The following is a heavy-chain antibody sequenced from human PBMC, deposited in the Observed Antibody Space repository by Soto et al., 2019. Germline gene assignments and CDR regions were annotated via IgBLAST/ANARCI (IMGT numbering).Heavy chain of an antibody. Sequence: ASVKVSCKASGYTFTSYYIHWVRQAPGQGLEWMGIFNPTGDTASYAQKLQDRVTMTRDTSTGTAYMELGSLRSEDTAVYYFARGGRFVDTGIGYYYYHAMDVWGQVTTVTVSS. CDR3: ARGGRFVDTGIGYYYYHAMDV. V-gene: IGHV1-46*01. CDR1: GYTFTSYY. J-gene: IGHJ6*02. D-gene: IGHD5-18*01. CDR2: FNPTGDTA.